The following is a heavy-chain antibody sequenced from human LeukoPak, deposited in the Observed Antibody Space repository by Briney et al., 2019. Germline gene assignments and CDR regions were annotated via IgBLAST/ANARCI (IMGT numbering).Heavy chain of an antibody. Sequence: PSETLSLTCAVYGGSFSGYYWSWIRQPPGKGLEWIGEINHSGSTNYNPSLKSRVTISVDTSKNQFSLKLSSVTAADTAVYYCARERSSGSYPLDFDYWGQGTLVAVPS. CDR2: INHSGST. J-gene: IGHJ4*02. CDR1: GGSFSGYY. CDR3: ARERSSGSYPLDFDY. D-gene: IGHD1-26*01. V-gene: IGHV4-34*01.